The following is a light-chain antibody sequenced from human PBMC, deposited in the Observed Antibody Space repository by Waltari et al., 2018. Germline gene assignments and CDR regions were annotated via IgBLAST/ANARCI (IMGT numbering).Light chain of an antibody. Sequence: IQMTQSPSSLSASVGDRITITCRASPYIGKYLNWYQHQPGKAPKLLFYAASTLESGVPSRFSGSGSGTDFTLTISNVQPEDFATYYCQHAYSIPFTFGPGTKVHI. CDR2: AAS. CDR1: PYIGKY. V-gene: IGKV1-39*01. CDR3: QHAYSIPFT. J-gene: IGKJ3*01.